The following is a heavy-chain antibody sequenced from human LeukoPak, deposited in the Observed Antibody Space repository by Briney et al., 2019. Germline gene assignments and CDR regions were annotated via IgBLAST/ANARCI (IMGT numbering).Heavy chain of an antibody. CDR2: INPNSGGT. V-gene: IGHV1-2*02. CDR3: AREPLPYYDYVHFDY. J-gene: IGHJ4*02. D-gene: IGHD3-16*01. CDR1: GYTFTGYY. Sequence: ASVKVSCKASGYTFTGYYMHWVRQAHGQGLEWMGWINPNSGGTNYAQKFQGRVTMTRDTSISKTYMELSRLRSDDTAVYYCAREPLPYYDYVHFDYWGRGTLVTVSS.